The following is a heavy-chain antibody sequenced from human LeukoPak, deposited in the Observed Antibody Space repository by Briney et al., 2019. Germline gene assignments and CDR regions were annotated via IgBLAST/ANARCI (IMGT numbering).Heavy chain of an antibody. CDR1: GFTFSAAD. J-gene: IGHJ4*02. CDR3: ARHAWDY. V-gene: IGHV3-23*01. CDR2: ISGGGT. Sequence: GGSLRLSCTASGFTFSAADMSWVRQGPGKGLEWVSAISGGGTNYADSVKGRFIISRDNSRNTLYLQMNSLRPEDTAVYFCARHAWDYWGQGTLVTVSS.